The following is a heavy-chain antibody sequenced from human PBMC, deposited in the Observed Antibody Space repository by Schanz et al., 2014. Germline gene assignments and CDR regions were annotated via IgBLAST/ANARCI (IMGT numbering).Heavy chain of an antibody. D-gene: IGHD3-10*01. CDR1: GGSISSSTYY. Sequence: QLQLQESGPGLVIPSETLSLTCTVSGGSISSSTYYWGWIRQPPGKGPEWIGTIDDTGSTYYTPSLRGRLPMSVDTSKRQLSVRLTSVTAADTAVYYCARLMVPGWFDPWGQGQLVTVSS. J-gene: IGHJ5*02. CDR2: IDDTGST. V-gene: IGHV4-39*01. CDR3: ARLMVPGWFDP.